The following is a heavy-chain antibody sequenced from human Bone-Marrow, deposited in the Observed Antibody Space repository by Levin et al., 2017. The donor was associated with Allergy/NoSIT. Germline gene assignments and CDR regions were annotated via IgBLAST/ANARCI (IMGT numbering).Heavy chain of an antibody. J-gene: IGHJ6*02. CDR2: ISSSGSTI. V-gene: IGHV3-11*01. CDR1: GFTFSDYY. CDR3: ARDETTVTPHGRYYYYGMDV. D-gene: IGHD4-11*01. Sequence: GGSLRLSCAASGFTFSDYYMSWIRQAPGKGLEWVSYISSSGSTIYYADSVKGRFTISRDNAKNSLYLQMNSLRAEDTAVYYCARDETTVTPHGRYYYYGMDVWGQGTTVTVSS.